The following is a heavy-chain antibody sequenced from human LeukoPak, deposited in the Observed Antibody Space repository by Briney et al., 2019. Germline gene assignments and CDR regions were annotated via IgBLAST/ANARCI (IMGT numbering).Heavy chain of an antibody. Sequence: GGSLRLSCAASGFTFSSYAMSWVRQAPGKGLEWVSGISASGDSTYYADSVKGRFTISRDNSKNTLYLQMNSLRAEDTAVYYCAKDAGDGYNSYYFDYWGQGTLVTVSS. J-gene: IGHJ4*02. CDR1: GFTFSSYA. CDR3: AKDAGDGYNSYYFDY. D-gene: IGHD5-24*01. CDR2: ISASGDST. V-gene: IGHV3-23*01.